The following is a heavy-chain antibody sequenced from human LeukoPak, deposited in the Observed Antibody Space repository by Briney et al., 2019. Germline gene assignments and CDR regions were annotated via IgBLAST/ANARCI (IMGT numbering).Heavy chain of an antibody. J-gene: IGHJ3*02. CDR1: GFTLDDYR. CDR3: ARVRWELTTNDAFDI. V-gene: IGHV3-20*04. Sequence: RSGGSLRLSCAASGFTLDDYRMSEVRHAPGKGLEWVAGINWNGGSTGYADSVKGRFTISRDNAKNSLYLQMNSLRAEDTALYYCARVRWELTTNDAFDIWGQGTMVTVSS. CDR2: INWNGGST. D-gene: IGHD1-26*01.